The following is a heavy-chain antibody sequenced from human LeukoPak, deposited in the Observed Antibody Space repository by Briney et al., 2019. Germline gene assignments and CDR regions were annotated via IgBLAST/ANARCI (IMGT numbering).Heavy chain of an antibody. CDR1: GGSISGSSYY. J-gene: IGHJ4*02. CDR3: ARRIDMGTIYFDY. D-gene: IGHD5-24*01. Sequence: PSETLSLTCTVSGGSISGSSYYWGWIRQPPGKGLECIGSVHYSGSTYYNPSLKSRVTISVDTSKYQFSLNLISVTAADTAVYYCARRIDMGTIYFDYWGQGTLVTVSS. CDR2: VHYSGST. V-gene: IGHV4-39*01.